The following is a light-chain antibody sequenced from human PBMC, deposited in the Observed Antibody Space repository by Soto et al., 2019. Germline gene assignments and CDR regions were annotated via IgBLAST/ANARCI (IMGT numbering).Light chain of an antibody. CDR3: SSYTTTGTQV. CDR1: TSDVGGFDY. Sequence: QSALTQPASVSGSPGQSITLSCTGTTSDVGGFDYVSWYQQHPGKAPKLMIFDVSNRPSGVSDRFSGSKSGNTASLTISGLQAEDEADYYCSSYTTTGTQVFGTGTQLTVL. V-gene: IGLV2-14*03. CDR2: DVS. J-gene: IGLJ7*01.